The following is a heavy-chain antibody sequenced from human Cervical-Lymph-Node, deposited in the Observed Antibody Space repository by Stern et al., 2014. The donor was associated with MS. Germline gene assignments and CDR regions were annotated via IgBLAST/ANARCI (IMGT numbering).Heavy chain of an antibody. D-gene: IGHD1-26*01. CDR1: GFTVSNNY. Sequence: EVQLVESGGGLVQPGGSLRLSCAASGFTVSNNYMNWVRQAPGKGLEWVSVIYSGGSTYYTDSVEGRFTISRDNSKNTLYLQMNSLTTEDTAVYYCARTQRVPGARYFDSWGQGTLVTVSS. V-gene: IGHV3-66*02. CDR3: ARTQRVPGARYFDS. CDR2: IYSGGST. J-gene: IGHJ4*02.